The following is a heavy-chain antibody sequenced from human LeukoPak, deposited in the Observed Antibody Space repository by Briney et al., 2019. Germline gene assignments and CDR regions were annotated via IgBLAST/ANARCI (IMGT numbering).Heavy chain of an antibody. V-gene: IGHV1-2*02. CDR2: INPNSGGT. CDR1: GYTFTRYY. Sequence: ASVNVSCKASGYTFTRYYMHWVRQAPGQGLEWMGWINPNSGGTNYAQKFQGRVTMTRDTSISTAYMELSRLRSDDTAVYYCARSPPYGDDLDYWGQGTLVTVSS. CDR3: ARSPPYGDDLDY. J-gene: IGHJ4*02. D-gene: IGHD4-17*01.